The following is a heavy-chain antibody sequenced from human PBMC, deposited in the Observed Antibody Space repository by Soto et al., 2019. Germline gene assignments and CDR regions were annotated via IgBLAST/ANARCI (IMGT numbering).Heavy chain of an antibody. CDR2: TYYRSNWRH. J-gene: IGHJ4*02. CDR1: WDTVSSNTPA. D-gene: IGHD6-19*01. V-gene: IGHV6-1*01. Sequence: PSQTLSLTCAISWDTVSSNTPAGNWIRSSPSRGLEWLGRTYYRSNWRHDYAVSVKSRITVNPDTSKNHFSLQLNAVTPHHPPVYYCARGVAGSGFDLWGQGTLVTVSS. CDR3: ARGVAGSGFDL.